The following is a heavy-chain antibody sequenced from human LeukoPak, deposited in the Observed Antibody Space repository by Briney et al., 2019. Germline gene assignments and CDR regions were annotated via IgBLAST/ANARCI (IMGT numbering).Heavy chain of an antibody. J-gene: IGHJ4*02. CDR3: ARDQDYYGSGSYLGY. Sequence: GGSLRLSCAASGYSFSDYYMSWIRQAPGKGLERVSYISSSGSTIYYADSVKGRFTISRDNAKNSLYLQMNSLRCVNAAVYYCARDQDYYGSGSYLGYWGQGTLVTVSS. CDR2: ISSSGSTI. D-gene: IGHD3-10*01. V-gene: IGHV3-11*04. CDR1: GYSFSDYY.